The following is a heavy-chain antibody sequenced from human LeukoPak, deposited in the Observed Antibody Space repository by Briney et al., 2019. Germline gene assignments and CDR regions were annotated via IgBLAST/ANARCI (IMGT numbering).Heavy chain of an antibody. Sequence: SSETAPLTCTVSGGSISSSTYYWGWIRQPPGKGLEWIGSIYYRGSTYYNPSLTSRVTISVDTSKNQFSLKLSSVTAADTAVYYCARLWFGNWFDPWGQGALV. CDR1: GGSISSSTYY. CDR2: IYYRGST. CDR3: ARLWFGNWFDP. D-gene: IGHD3-10*01. V-gene: IGHV4-39*01. J-gene: IGHJ5*02.